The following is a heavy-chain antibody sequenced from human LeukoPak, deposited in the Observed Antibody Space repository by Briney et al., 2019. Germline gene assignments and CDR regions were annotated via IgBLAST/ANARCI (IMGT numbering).Heavy chain of an antibody. D-gene: IGHD3-10*01. Sequence: SETLSLTCAVYGGSFSGYYWSWIRQPPGKGLEWIGEINHSGSTNYNPSLKSRVTISVDTSKNQFSLKLSSVTAADTAVYYCARFEFNAYYYYGMDVWGQGTTVTVSS. V-gene: IGHV4-34*01. CDR2: INHSGST. CDR3: ARFEFNAYYYYGMDV. J-gene: IGHJ6*02. CDR1: GGSFSGYY.